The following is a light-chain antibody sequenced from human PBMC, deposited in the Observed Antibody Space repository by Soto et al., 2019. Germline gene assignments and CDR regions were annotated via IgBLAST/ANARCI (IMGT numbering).Light chain of an antibody. CDR1: RDISVY. CDR3: QQYDNLPPYT. J-gene: IGKJ2*01. V-gene: IGKV1-33*01. CDR2: DAS. Sequence: DIPMTQSPSSLSASVGDTVTITCQASRDISVYLNWYQQKPGKDPKLLVFDASNLQTGVPSRFSGSGSGTHFTFTISSLQTEDVATYYCQQYDNLPPYTFGQGTRLEI.